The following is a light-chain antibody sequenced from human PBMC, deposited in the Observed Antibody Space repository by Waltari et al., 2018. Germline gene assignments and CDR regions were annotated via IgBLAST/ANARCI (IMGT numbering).Light chain of an antibody. Sequence: DIQMTQSPPTLSASVRDRVTITCRASQTINRYLVWYQQKTGKTPQLLTYKGSSLESGVPSRFSGSGFGTEFTLTISSLQTDDFATYYCLQYNTYSWTFGQGTKVKIK. CDR3: LQYNTYSWT. CDR1: QTINRY. CDR2: KGS. V-gene: IGKV1-5*03. J-gene: IGKJ1*01.